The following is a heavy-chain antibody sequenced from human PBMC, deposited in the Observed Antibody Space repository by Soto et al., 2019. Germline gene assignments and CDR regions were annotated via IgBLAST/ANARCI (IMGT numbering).Heavy chain of an antibody. CDR2: IKADGSEI. CDR3: ARGRAVAV. J-gene: IGHJ4*02. D-gene: IGHD6-19*01. V-gene: IGHV3-7*02. Sequence: EVQLVESGGGLVQPGGSLRLSCVASGFTFSDFCMTWIRQAPGKGLEWVAKIKADGSEINDVDSVKGRFTISRDNAYNLVSLQMNSLRAEDTGVYYCARGRAVAVWGQGARVIVSS. CDR1: GFTFSDFC.